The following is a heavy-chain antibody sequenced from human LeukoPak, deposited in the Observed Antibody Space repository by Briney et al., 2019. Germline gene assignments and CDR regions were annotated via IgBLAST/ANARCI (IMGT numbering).Heavy chain of an antibody. CDR1: GFTFNIYG. J-gene: IGHJ5*02. V-gene: IGHV3-48*02. Sequence: GGSLRLSCAASGFTFNIYGMNWVRQAPGKGLEWVAYIGGSGVATYYTDFVRGRFTISRDNAMNSLYLQMNSLRDEDTAIYYCARGGQSADNWFDPWGQGILVTVSS. CDR2: IGGSGVAT. D-gene: IGHD3-3*01. CDR3: ARGGQSADNWFDP.